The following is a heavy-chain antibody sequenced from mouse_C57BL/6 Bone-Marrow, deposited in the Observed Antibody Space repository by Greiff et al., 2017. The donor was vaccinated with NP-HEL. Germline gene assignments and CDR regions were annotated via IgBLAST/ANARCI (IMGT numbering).Heavy chain of an antibody. D-gene: IGHD4-1*01. Sequence: VQLQQSGPGLVKPSQSLSLICSVTGYSITSCYYWNWIRQFPGNKLEWMGYISYDGSNNYNPSLKNRISITRDTSKNQFFLKLNSVTTEDTATYYCARGWDDPYFDYWGQGTTLTVSS. J-gene: IGHJ2*01. CDR2: ISYDGSN. CDR3: ARGWDDPYFDY. V-gene: IGHV3-6*01. CDR1: GYSITSCYY.